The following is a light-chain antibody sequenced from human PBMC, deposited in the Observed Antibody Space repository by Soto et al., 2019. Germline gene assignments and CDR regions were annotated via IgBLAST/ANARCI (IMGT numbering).Light chain of an antibody. CDR2: DAT. CDR3: QQYNSYAMYT. CDR1: QSISTW. Sequence: DIQMTQSPSTLSASVGDRVTITCRASQSISTWLAWYQQKPGKAPKVLIYDATRLETGVPSRFSGSGSVTEFTLTVSSLQPDDFATYYCQQYNSYAMYTVGQGTKLEIK. V-gene: IGKV1-5*01. J-gene: IGKJ2*01.